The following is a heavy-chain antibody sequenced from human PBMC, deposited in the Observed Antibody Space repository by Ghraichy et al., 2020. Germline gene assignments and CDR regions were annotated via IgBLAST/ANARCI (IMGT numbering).Heavy chain of an antibody. J-gene: IGHJ3*02. CDR3: ARGNSGNYAFDI. V-gene: IGHV3-66*01. CDR1: GFTVSSNY. Sequence: GGSLRLSCAASGFTVSSNYMNWVRQPPGKGLEWVSVIYSGGSTYYTDSVKGRFTISRDNSKNTLYLQMNSLRAEDTAVYYCARGNSGNYAFDIWGQGKMVPVSS. CDR2: IYSGGST. D-gene: IGHD3-22*01.